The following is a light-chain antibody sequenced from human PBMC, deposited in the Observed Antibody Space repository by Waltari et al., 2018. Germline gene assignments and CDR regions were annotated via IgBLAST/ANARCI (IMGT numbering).Light chain of an antibody. CDR2: GAS. J-gene: IGKJ1*01. Sequence: EIVLTQSPGTLSLSPGERATLSCRASQSISGALAWYQQKPGQAPRLLIYGASNRATGIPDRFSGSGSGTEFSLTVSRLEPEDFAVNYCQHYVRLPVTFGQGTRVEI. CDR3: QHYVRLPVT. V-gene: IGKV3-20*01. CDR1: QSISGA.